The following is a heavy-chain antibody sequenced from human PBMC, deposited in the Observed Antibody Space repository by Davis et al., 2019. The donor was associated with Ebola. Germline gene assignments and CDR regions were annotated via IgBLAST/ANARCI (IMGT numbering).Heavy chain of an antibody. CDR3: ARVERLDGMDV. CDR2: ISAYNGNT. CDR1: GYTFTSYG. V-gene: IGHV1-18*04. J-gene: IGHJ6*04. Sequence: AASVKVSCKASGYTFTSYGISWVRQAPGQGLEWMGWISAYNGNTNYAQRFQDRVTMTTDTSTNTAYMELRSLRSDDTAVYYCARVERLDGMDVWGKGTTVTVSS. D-gene: IGHD1-1*01.